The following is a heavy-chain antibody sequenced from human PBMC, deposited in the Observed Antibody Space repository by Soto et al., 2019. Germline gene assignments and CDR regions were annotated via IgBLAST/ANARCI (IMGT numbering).Heavy chain of an antibody. Sequence: PVGSLRLSCAASGFIFKMYWMHWVRQSPGKGLVWISRIYNDGTYSDYADSVRGRFTISRDNVNDTLYLQMNNSRAEDSGLYYCTRGPRPISTGTGDYWGQGTQVTVSS. V-gene: IGHV3-74*01. CDR1: GFIFKMYW. CDR3: TRGPRPISTGTGDY. CDR2: IYNDGTYS. J-gene: IGHJ4*02. D-gene: IGHD3-10*01.